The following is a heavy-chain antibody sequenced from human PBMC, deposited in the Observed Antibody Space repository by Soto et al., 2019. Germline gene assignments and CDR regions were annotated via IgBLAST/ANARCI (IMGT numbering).Heavy chain of an antibody. CDR2: IYSGGST. CDR1: GFTVSSNY. D-gene: IGHD1-26*01. J-gene: IGHJ4*02. Sequence: PVGSLRLSCAASGFTVSSNYMTWVRQAPGKGLEWVSVIYSGGSTYYADSVKGRFTISRDNSKNTLYLQMNSLRAEDTALYYCARDSRNRSFFDYWGQGTLVTVSS. CDR3: ARDSRNRSFFDY. V-gene: IGHV3-53*01.